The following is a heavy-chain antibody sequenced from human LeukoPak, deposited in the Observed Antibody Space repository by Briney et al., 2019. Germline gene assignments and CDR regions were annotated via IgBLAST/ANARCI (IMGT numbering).Heavy chain of an antibody. CDR3: ARRSHGPKYDYYYGMDV. CDR1: GGTFSSYA. J-gene: IGHJ6*02. CDR2: IIPILGIA. Sequence: ASVKVSCKASGGTFSSYAISWVRQAPGQGLEWMGRIIPILGIANYAQKFQGRVTITADKSTSTAYMELSSLRSEDTAVYYCARRSHGPKYDYYYGMDVWGQGTTVTVSS. V-gene: IGHV1-69*04.